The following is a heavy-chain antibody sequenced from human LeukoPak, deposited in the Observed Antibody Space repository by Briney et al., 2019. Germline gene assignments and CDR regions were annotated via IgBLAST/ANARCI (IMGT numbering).Heavy chain of an antibody. CDR3: AKSRREQWLVLAFDI. CDR2: ISGSGGST. J-gene: IGHJ3*02. CDR1: GFTFSSYA. D-gene: IGHD6-19*01. V-gene: IGHV3-23*01. Sequence: GGSLRLSCVASGFTFSSYAMSWVRQAPGKGLEWVSAISGSGGSTYYADSVKGRFTISRDNSKNTLYLQMNSLRAEDTAVYYCAKSRREQWLVLAFDIWGQGTMVTVSS.